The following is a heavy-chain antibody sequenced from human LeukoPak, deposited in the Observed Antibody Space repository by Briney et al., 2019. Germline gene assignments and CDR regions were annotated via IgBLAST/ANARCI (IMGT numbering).Heavy chain of an antibody. CDR3: AQGGDHWVTPFY. J-gene: IGHJ4*02. D-gene: IGHD3-16*01. CDR1: GFTFSSYE. V-gene: IGHV3-48*03. Sequence: PGGSLRLSCAAPGFTFSSYEVNWVRQAPGKGLEWVSYISSSGSTIYYADSVKGRFTISRDNAKNSLYLQMNSLQTEDTAVYYCAQGGDHWVTPFYWGQGTLVTVSS. CDR2: ISSSGSTI.